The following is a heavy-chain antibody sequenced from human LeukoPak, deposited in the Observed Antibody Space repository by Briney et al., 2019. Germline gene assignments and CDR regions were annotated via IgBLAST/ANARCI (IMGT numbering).Heavy chain of an antibody. CDR3: ARDTAQLLGAYYYYNYMDV. V-gene: IGHV1-2*02. CDR2: INPNSGGT. J-gene: IGHJ6*03. CDR1: GYTFTGYY. D-gene: IGHD4-11*01. Sequence: GASVKVSCKASGYTFTGYYMHWVRQAPGQGLEWMGWINPNSGGTNYAQKFRGRVTMTRDTSISTAYMELSRLRSDDTAVYYCARDTAQLLGAYYYYNYMDVWGKGTTVTVSS.